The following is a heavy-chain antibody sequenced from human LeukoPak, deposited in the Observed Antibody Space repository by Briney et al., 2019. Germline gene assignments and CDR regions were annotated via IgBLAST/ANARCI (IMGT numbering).Heavy chain of an antibody. V-gene: IGHV1-24*01. J-gene: IGHJ4*02. CDR1: GYTLTELS. Sequence: ASVKVSCKVSGYTLTELSMHWVRQAPGKGLEWMGGFDPEDGETIYAQKFQGRVTMTEDTSTDTAYMELSSLRSEDTAVYYCARDRMVQWLVLDLFDYWGQGTLVTVSS. CDR2: FDPEDGET. CDR3: ARDRMVQWLVLDLFDY. D-gene: IGHD6-19*01.